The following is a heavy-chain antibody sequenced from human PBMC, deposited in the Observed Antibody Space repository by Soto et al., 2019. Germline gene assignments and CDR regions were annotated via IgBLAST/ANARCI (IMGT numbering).Heavy chain of an antibody. CDR2: INAGNGNT. Sequence: GASVKVSCKASGYTFTSYAMHWVRQALGQRLEWMGWINAGNGNTKYSQKFQGRVTITRDTSANTAYMELSSLRSEDTAVYYCASNHLVTTPCGMDVWGQGTTVTVSS. CDR1: GYTFTSYA. V-gene: IGHV1-3*01. CDR3: ASNHLVTTPCGMDV. D-gene: IGHD4-4*01. J-gene: IGHJ6*02.